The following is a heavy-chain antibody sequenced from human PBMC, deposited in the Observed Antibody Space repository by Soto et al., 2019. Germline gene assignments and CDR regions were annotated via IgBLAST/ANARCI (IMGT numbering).Heavy chain of an antibody. Sequence: SETLSLTCTVSGDSVSSVGFHWAWLRRPPGKGLEWIGYIYNGGSTYYRPSLESRMHMSLDATRNHYSLRLTSVTAADTAVYFCARASISRCVDRSCPAWFDPWGQGTLVTVSS. CDR2: IYNGGST. D-gene: IGHD1-26*01. V-gene: IGHV4-30-4*01. CDR3: ARASISRCVDRSCPAWFDP. CDR1: GDSVSSVGFH. J-gene: IGHJ5*02.